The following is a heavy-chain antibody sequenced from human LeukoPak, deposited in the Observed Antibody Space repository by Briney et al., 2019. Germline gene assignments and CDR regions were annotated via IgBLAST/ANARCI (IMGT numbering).Heavy chain of an antibody. D-gene: IGHD1-26*01. CDR1: GFTFSSYA. J-gene: IGHJ4*02. V-gene: IGHV3-30*14. Sequence: GGSLRLSCAASGFTFSSYAMHWVRQAPGKGLEWVAVISYDGSNKYYADSVKGRFTISRDNSKNTLYLQMNSLRAEDTAVYYCARDDGIVGATDYWGQGTLVTVSS. CDR3: ARDDGIVGATDY. CDR2: ISYDGSNK.